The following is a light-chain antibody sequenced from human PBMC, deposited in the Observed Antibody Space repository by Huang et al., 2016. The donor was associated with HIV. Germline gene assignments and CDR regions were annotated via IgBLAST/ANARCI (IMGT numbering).Light chain of an antibody. V-gene: IGKV4-1*01. Sequence: IVVTQSPDSLAVSLGERAAINCKSSQSVLYSSNNNNYLAWYQQKPGQSPALLSYWASTRAPGVPDRFNGSGSGTDFTLTISSLQAEDVALYYCQQYFSTPLTFGGGTRVDIK. CDR3: QQYFSTPLT. CDR1: QSVLYSSNNNNY. CDR2: WAS. J-gene: IGKJ4*01.